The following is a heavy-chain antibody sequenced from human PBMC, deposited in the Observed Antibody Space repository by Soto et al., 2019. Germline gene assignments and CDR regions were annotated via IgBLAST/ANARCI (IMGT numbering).Heavy chain of an antibody. CDR3: AGGGIVATMNAFDI. D-gene: IGHD5-12*01. V-gene: IGHV4-39*01. Sequence: QLQLQESGPGLVKPSETLSLTCTVSGGSISSSSYYWGWIRQPPGKGLEWIGSIYYSGSTYYNPSLKSRVTISVDTSKNQFSLKLSSVTAADTAVYYCAGGGIVATMNAFDIWGQGTMVTVSS. CDR1: GGSISSSSYY. CDR2: IYYSGST. J-gene: IGHJ3*02.